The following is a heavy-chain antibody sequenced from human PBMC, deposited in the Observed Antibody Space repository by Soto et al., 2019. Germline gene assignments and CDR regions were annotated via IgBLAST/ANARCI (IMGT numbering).Heavy chain of an antibody. Sequence: GGSLRLSCAASGFTFSSYSMNWVRQALGKGLEWVSYITPSSDTIYYADSVKGRFTISRDNGKNSLYLQMNSLRDEDTAVYYCARDIGSGWYYFDYWGQGNMVTVSS. CDR1: GFTFSSYS. CDR2: ITPSSDTI. V-gene: IGHV3-48*02. J-gene: IGHJ4*02. CDR3: ARDIGSGWYYFDY. D-gene: IGHD6-19*01.